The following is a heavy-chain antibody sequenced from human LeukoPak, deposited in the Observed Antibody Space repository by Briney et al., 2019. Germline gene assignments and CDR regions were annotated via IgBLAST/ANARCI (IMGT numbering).Heavy chain of an antibody. J-gene: IGHJ4*02. Sequence: GGSLRLSCAASGFTFSSYAMSWVRQAPGKGLEWVSAISGSGGSTYYADSVKGRFTISRDNSKNTLYLQMNSLRAEDTAVYYCAKGYCSGGSCQRFGYWGQGTLVTVSS. D-gene: IGHD2-15*01. CDR2: ISGSGGST. V-gene: IGHV3-23*01. CDR1: GFTFSSYA. CDR3: AKGYCSGGSCQRFGY.